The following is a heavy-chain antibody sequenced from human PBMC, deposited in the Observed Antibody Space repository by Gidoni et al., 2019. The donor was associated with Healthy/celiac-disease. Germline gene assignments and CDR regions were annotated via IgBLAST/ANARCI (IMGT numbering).Heavy chain of an antibody. V-gene: IGHV3-64D*06. CDR2: ISSNGGST. D-gene: IGHD3-10*01. Sequence: EVQLVESGGGWVQPGGALSLSCSASGFTFSSYAMHWVRQAPGKGLEYVSAISSNGGSTYYADSVKGRFTISRDNSKNTLYLQMSSLRAEDTAVYYCVKSLTMVRGSFDYWGQGTLVTVSS. CDR3: VKSLTMVRGSFDY. CDR1: GFTFSSYA. J-gene: IGHJ4*02.